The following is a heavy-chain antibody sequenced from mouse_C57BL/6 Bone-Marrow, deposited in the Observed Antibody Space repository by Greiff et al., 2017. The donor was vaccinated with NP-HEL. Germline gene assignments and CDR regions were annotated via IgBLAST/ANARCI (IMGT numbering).Heavy chain of an antibody. D-gene: IGHD1-1*01. V-gene: IGHV5-16*01. Sequence: EVKLVESEGGLVQPGSSMKLSCTASGFTFSDYYMAWVRQVPEKGLEWVANINYDGSSTYYLDSLKSRFIISRDNAKNILYLQMSSLKSEDTATYYCARDDYYDSFDYWGQGTTLTVSS. CDR3: ARDDYYDSFDY. J-gene: IGHJ2*01. CDR2: INYDGSST. CDR1: GFTFSDYY.